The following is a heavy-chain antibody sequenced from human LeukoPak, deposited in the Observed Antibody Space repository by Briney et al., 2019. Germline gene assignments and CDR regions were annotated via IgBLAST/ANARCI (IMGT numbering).Heavy chain of an antibody. Sequence: GESLKISCKGSEYIFSNYWIGWVRQMPGKGLECMGIIYPDHSDTKYSPSFQGQVTISADKSISTAYLQWSSLKASDTAIYYCATLDRRDDYSAFDSWGQGTLVTDPS. D-gene: IGHD5-24*01. CDR3: ATLDRRDDYSAFDS. CDR2: IYPDHSDT. CDR1: EYIFSNYW. V-gene: IGHV5-51*01. J-gene: IGHJ4*02.